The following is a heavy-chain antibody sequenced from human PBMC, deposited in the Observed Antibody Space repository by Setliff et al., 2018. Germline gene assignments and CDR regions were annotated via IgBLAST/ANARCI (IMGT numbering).Heavy chain of an antibody. CDR1: GVSFSSTTFY. CDR2: VSFFGSA. V-gene: IGHV4-39*07. Sequence: LSLTCNVSGVSFSSTTFYWAWIRQSPGKGLEWIGSVSFFGSAYCNPSLQSRGAISLDTSRNQFSLELSSVTAADTAVYYCARDPGVHSGTWCLDSWGQGTQVTVSS. CDR3: ARDPGVHSGTWCLDS. D-gene: IGHD2-8*01. J-gene: IGHJ4*02.